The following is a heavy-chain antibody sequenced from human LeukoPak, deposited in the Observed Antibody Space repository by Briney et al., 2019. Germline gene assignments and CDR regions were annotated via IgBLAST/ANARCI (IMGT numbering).Heavy chain of an antibody. J-gene: IGHJ4*02. CDR2: ISGSGGST. V-gene: IGHV3-23*01. CDR3: AKVAAIIIDH. D-gene: IGHD1-26*01. CDR1: GFTFSTYV. Sequence: PGGSLRLSCAASGFTFSTYVMSWVRQAPGKGLEWASSISGSGGSTYYADSVKGRFTISRDNSKNTLYLQMNSLRAEDTAVYYCAKVAAIIIDHWGQGTLVSVSS.